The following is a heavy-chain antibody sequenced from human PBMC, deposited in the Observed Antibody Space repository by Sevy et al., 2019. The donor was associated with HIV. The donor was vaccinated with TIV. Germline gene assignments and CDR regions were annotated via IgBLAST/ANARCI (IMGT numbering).Heavy chain of an antibody. CDR1: GFTFSSYW. V-gene: IGHV3-7*03. J-gene: IGHJ4*02. Sequence: GGSLRLSCAASGFTFSSYWMTWVRQAPGKGLEWVADIKPDGTGKNYVDSLKGRFTISRDNAKNSVYLQMNSLRPEDTAVDYGARAGPLGDLDHFDHWGQGTLVTVSS. D-gene: IGHD4-17*01. CDR2: IKPDGTGK. CDR3: ARAGPLGDLDHFDH.